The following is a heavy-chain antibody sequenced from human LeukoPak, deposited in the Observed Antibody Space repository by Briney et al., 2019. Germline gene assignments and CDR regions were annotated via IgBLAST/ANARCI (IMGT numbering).Heavy chain of an antibody. V-gene: IGHV1-46*01. Sequence: ASVKVSCKASGYTFTSYYMHWVQQAPGQGLEWMGIINPSGGSTSYAQKFQGRVTMTRDTSTSTVYMELSSLRSEDTAVYYCAREAAMEPFDYWGQGTLVTVSS. CDR1: GYTFTSYY. D-gene: IGHD5-18*01. CDR2: INPSGGST. J-gene: IGHJ4*02. CDR3: AREAAMEPFDY.